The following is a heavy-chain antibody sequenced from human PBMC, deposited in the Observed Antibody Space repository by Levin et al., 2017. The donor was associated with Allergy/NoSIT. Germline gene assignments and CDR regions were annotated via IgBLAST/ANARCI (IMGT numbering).Heavy chain of an antibody. Sequence: SVKVSCKASGGTFSNYAITWVRQAPGQGLEWMGGVIPIFGTGNYAQKFQGRVTITADESTTTAYMELSSLRSEDTAVYYCARVGRYNYGSGTYYEFWVQGTLVTVSS. CDR1: GGTFSNYA. CDR3: ARVGRYNYGSGTYYEF. CDR2: VIPIFGTG. J-gene: IGHJ4*02. V-gene: IGHV1-69*13. D-gene: IGHD3-10*01.